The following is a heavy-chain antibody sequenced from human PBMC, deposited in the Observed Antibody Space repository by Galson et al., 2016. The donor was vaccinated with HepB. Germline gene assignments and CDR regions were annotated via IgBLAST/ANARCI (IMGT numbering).Heavy chain of an antibody. D-gene: IGHD5-24*01. CDR2: ITGGGGST. J-gene: IGHJ6*03. CDR3: AKNPELNYYYYYMDV. V-gene: IGHV3-23*01. CDR1: GFTFSSYA. Sequence: SLRLSCAASGFTFSSYAMSWVRQAPGKGLEWVSAITGGGGSTYYVESVKGRFTISRDSSKNTVYLEMNSLRAEDTAVYYCAKNPELNYYYYYMDVWGKGTTVTVSS.